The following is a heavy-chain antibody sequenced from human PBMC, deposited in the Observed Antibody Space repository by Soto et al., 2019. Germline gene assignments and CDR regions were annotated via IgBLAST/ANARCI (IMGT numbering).Heavy chain of an antibody. CDR2: MSYDGSNK. CDR1: GFTFSNYS. D-gene: IGHD2-15*01. J-gene: IGHJ6*02. V-gene: IGHV3-30-3*01. CDR3: ASDQKGGNCSGGSCTFCYGMDV. Sequence: QVHLVESGGGVVQPGRSLRLSCTASGFTFSNYSIHWVRQAPGKGLEWVAVMSYDGSNKYYADSVKGRFTISRDNSKNXLDVQMNSLRTEYTAMYYCASDQKGGNCSGGSCTFCYGMDVWGQWTTVTVS.